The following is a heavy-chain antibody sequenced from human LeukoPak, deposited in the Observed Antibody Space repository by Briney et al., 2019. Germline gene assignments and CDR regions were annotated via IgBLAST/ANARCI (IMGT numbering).Heavy chain of an antibody. CDR2: MDSSSTYL. D-gene: IGHD6-13*01. Sequence: GGSLRLSCVASGFTFNTYSMNWVRQAPGKGLEWVSAMDSSSTYLFYGDSVKGRFTISRDNAKNSLFLQMNSLRAEDTAVYYCARFSIAAARSFLDHWGQGALVTVSS. V-gene: IGHV3-21*01. CDR1: GFTFNTYS. J-gene: IGHJ4*02. CDR3: ARFSIAAARSFLDH.